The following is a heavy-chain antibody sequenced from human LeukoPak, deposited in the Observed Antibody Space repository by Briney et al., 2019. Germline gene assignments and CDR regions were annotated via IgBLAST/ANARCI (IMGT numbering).Heavy chain of an antibody. Sequence: SETLSLTCTVSGGSISSGGYYWSWIRQHPGKGLEWIGYIYYSGSTYYNPSLKSRVTISVDTSKNQFSLKLSSVTAADTAVYYCAREVLRDSGRQPNSGMDVWGQGTTVTVSS. V-gene: IGHV4-31*03. J-gene: IGHJ6*02. CDR2: IYYSGST. D-gene: IGHD1-26*01. CDR3: AREVLRDSGRQPNSGMDV. CDR1: GGSISSGGYY.